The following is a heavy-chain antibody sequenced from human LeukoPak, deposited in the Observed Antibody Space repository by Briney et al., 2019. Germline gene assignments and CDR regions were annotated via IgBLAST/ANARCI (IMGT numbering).Heavy chain of an antibody. CDR2: I. Sequence: PGGSLRLSCAASGFTFSSYSMSWVRQGPGKGLEWVSSIKGRFTISRDNAKNSLYLQMNSLRAEDTALYYCARGRYSGSYLLDYWGQGTLVTVSS. J-gene: IGHJ4*02. D-gene: IGHD1-26*01. V-gene: IGHV3-21*01. CDR3: ARGRYSGSYLLDY. CDR1: GFTFSSYS.